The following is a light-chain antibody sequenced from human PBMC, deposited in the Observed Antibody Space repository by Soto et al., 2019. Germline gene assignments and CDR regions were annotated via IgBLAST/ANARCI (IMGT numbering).Light chain of an antibody. J-gene: IGKJ4*01. CDR2: KAS. V-gene: IGKV1-5*03. Sequence: IQLTQSPSSLSASVGDRVTITCRASQTISIWLAWFQQRPGRAPKFLIYKASSLKNGVPLRFSGSGSGTEFTLTISGLQPDDIATYYCQQYNTYPLTFGGGTKVDIK. CDR1: QTISIW. CDR3: QQYNTYPLT.